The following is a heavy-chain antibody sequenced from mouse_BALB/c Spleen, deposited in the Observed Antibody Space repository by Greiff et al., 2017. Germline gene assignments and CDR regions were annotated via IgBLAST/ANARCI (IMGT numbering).Heavy chain of an antibody. Sequence: EVQLQESGPGLVKPSQSLSLTCTVTGYSITSDYAWNWIRQFPGNKLEWMGYISYSGSTSYNPSLKSRISITRDTSKNQFFLQLNSVTTEDTATYYCARDSSGYGGAMDYWGQGTSVTVSS. CDR2: ISYSGST. D-gene: IGHD3-2*01. CDR1: GYSITSDYA. J-gene: IGHJ4*01. CDR3: ARDSSGYGGAMDY. V-gene: IGHV3-2*02.